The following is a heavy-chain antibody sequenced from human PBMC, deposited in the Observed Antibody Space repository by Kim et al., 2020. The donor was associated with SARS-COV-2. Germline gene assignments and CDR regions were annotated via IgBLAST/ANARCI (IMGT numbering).Heavy chain of an antibody. CDR1: GFTFSSYG. CDR2: IWYDGSNK. V-gene: IGHV3-33*01. J-gene: IGHJ4*02. CDR3: ARDHALYGGGDCYD. D-gene: IGHD2-21*02. Sequence: GGSLRLSCAASGFTFSSYGMHWVRQAPGKGLEWVAVIWYDGSNKYYADSVKGRFTISRDNSKNTLYLQMNSLRTEDTAVYYCARDHALYGGGDCYDCGQGTLVSPSS.